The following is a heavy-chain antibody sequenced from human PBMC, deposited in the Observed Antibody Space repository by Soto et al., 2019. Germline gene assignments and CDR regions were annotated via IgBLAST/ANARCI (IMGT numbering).Heavy chain of an antibody. D-gene: IGHD2-15*01. J-gene: IGHJ4*02. CDR3: ARDAPGVAPY. Sequence: TSETLSLTCTVSGGSINSGDSYWNWIRQHPEKGLEWIGYINYRGSTFYNPSLKSRIIISVDTSKNQFSLKLSSVTAADTAVYYCARDAPGVAPYWGQGTLVTVS. CDR1: GGSINSGDSY. CDR2: INYRGST. V-gene: IGHV4-31*03.